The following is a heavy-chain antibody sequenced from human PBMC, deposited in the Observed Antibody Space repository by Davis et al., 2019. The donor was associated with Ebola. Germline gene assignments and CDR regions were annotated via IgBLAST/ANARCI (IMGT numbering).Heavy chain of an antibody. CDR3: ARGGGFGGYGMDV. D-gene: IGHD3-10*01. CDR2: INYSGST. J-gene: IGHJ6*02. CDR1: GGSFSGYY. V-gene: IGHV4-34*01. Sequence: MPSETLSLTCAVYGGSFSGYYWTWIRQPPGKGLEWIGEINYSGSTTYNPSLKSRVTISVDTSKNQFSLKLSSVTAADTAVYHCARGGGFGGYGMDVWGQGTTVTVSS.